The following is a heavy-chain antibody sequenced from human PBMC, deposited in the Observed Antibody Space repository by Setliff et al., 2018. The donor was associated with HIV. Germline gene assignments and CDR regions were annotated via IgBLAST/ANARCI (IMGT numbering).Heavy chain of an antibody. V-gene: IGHV1-8*01. Sequence: ASVKVSCKASGYTFTSYDINWVRQATGQGLEWMGWMNPNSGNTGYAQNLQGRLTMTTDTSTGTAYMELRSLRSEDTAVYYCARGDIVVRSPPFDDWGQGTLVTVSS. CDR2: MNPNSGNT. CDR1: GYTFTSYD. J-gene: IGHJ4*02. D-gene: IGHD2-15*01. CDR3: ARGDIVVRSPPFDD.